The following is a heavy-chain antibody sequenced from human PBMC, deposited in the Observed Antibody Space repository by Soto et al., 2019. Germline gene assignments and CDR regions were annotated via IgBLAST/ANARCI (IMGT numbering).Heavy chain of an antibody. CDR2: AFHSGSV. CDR1: GGSIRSHY. V-gene: IGHV4-59*11. J-gene: IGHJ5*01. CDR3: ASSPSLNWFDT. Sequence: PSETLSLTCTVSGGSIRSHYWSWIRQPPGKGLEWIAFAFHSGSVFYTPSLKSRLTTSVDTSKNQISPKLSSVTAADTAVYYCASSPSLNWFDTWGHGTPVTVSS.